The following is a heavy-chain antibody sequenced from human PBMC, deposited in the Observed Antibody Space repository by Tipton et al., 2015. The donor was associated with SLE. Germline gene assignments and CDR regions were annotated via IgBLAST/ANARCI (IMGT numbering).Heavy chain of an antibody. CDR1: GFSISNYG. J-gene: IGHJ3*02. D-gene: IGHD3-9*01. CDR3: ANGPFFGYSEEGVFDI. CDR2: ISYDGSIK. Sequence: RSLRLSCAASGFSISNYGMHWVRQAPGKGLEWVAIISYDGSIKNYADSVKGRFTISRDNSRDTMFVQMNSLTPEDTAVYYCANGPFFGYSEEGVFDIWGQGTMVTVSS. V-gene: IGHV3-30*18.